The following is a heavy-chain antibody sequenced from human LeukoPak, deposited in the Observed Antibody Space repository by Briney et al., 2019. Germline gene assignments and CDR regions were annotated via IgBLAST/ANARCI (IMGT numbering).Heavy chain of an antibody. CDR3: ARDYCSSTSCLFDY. D-gene: IGHD2-2*01. CDR2: INPNSGDT. Sequence: ASVKVSCKASGYTFTGYHMHWVRQAPGQGLEWMGRINPNSGDTNYAQKFQGRVTMTRDTSISTAYMELSRLRSDDTVVYYCARDYCSSTSCLFDYWGQGTLVTVSS. V-gene: IGHV1-2*05. J-gene: IGHJ4*02. CDR1: GYTFTGYH.